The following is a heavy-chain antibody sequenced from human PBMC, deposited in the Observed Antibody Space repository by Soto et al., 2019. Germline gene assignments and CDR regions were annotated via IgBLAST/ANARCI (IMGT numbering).Heavy chain of an antibody. V-gene: IGHV4-34*01. D-gene: IGHD5-18*01. Sequence: SETLSLTCAVYGGSFSGYYWSWIRQPPGKGLEWIGEINHSGSTTYNPSLKSRVTISVDTSKNQFSLKLSSVTAADTAVYYCASRQPSDAFDIWGQGTMVTVSS. CDR3: ASRQPSDAFDI. CDR2: INHSGST. J-gene: IGHJ3*02. CDR1: GGSFSGYY.